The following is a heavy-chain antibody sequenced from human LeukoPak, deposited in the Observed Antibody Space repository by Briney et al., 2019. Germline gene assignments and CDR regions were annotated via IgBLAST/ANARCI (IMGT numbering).Heavy chain of an antibody. Sequence: SETLSLTCTVSGGSISSSSYYWGWIRQPPGKGLEWIGSIYYSGSTYYNPSLKSRVTISVDTSKNQFSLKLSSVTAADTAVYYCARRGEQWLVGHYFDYWGQGTLVTVSS. CDR1: GGSISSSSYY. CDR3: ARRGEQWLVGHYFDY. D-gene: IGHD6-19*01. CDR2: IYYSGST. J-gene: IGHJ4*02. V-gene: IGHV4-39*01.